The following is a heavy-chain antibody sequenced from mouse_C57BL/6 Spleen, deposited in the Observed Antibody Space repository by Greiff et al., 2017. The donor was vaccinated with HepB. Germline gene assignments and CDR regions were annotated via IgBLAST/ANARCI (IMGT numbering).Heavy chain of an antibody. V-gene: IGHV5-17*01. J-gene: IGHJ4*01. CDR3: ATIYYYGHYAMDY. D-gene: IGHD1-1*01. CDR2: ISSGSSTI. Sequence: EVQLQESGGGLVKPGGSLKLSCAASGFTFSDYGMHWVRQAPEKGLEWVAYISSGSSTIYYADTVKGRFTISRDNAKNTLFLQMTSLRSEDTAMYYCATIYYYGHYAMDYWGQGTSVTVSS. CDR1: GFTFSDYG.